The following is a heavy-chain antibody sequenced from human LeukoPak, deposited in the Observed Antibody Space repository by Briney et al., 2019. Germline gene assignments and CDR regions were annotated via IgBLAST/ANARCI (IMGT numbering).Heavy chain of an antibody. CDR2: TYYRSKWYN. Sequence: SQTLSLTCAISGDSVSSNSATWDWIRQSPSRGLEWLGRTYYRSKWYNDYAVSVKSRITINPDTSKNQFSLQLDSVTPEDTAVYYCGRGSKGSGPYWYFDLWGRGTLVTVSS. D-gene: IGHD6-25*01. J-gene: IGHJ2*01. V-gene: IGHV6-1*01. CDR3: GRGSKGSGPYWYFDL. CDR1: GDSVSSNSAT.